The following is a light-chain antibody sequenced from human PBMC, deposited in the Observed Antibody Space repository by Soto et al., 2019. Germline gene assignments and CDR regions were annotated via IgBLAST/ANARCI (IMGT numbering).Light chain of an antibody. CDR3: QQYNSWPFT. Sequence: EIVMTQSPATLSVSPGERATLSCRASQSVSSNLAWYQQKPGQAPRLLIYGASTRATGIPARFSGSGSGTEFTRTISSLQSEDFAVYDWQQYNSWPFTFGPGTKVDIK. V-gene: IGKV3-15*01. CDR2: GAS. J-gene: IGKJ3*01. CDR1: QSVSSN.